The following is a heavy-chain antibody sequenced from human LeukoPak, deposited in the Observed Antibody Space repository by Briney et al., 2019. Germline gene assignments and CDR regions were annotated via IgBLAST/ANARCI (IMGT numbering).Heavy chain of an antibody. CDR1: GFTFSSYS. V-gene: IGHV3-21*01. CDR2: ISSSSNYI. CDR3: ARERAHYYYYYMDV. Sequence: GGSLRLSCAASGFTFSSYSMNWVRQAPGKGLEWVSSISSSSNYIYYADSVKGRFTISRDNAKNSLYLQMNSRRAEDTAVYYCARERAHYYYYYMDVWGKGTTVTVSS. J-gene: IGHJ6*03.